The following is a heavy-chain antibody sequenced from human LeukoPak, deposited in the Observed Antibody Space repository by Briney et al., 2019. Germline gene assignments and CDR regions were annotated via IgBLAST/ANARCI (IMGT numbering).Heavy chain of an antibody. J-gene: IGHJ3*02. CDR2: IIPILGIA. CDR3: ARDRPYYYGSGTDPLHVDAFDI. D-gene: IGHD3-10*01. CDR1: GGTFSSYA. Sequence: GASVKVSCKASGGTFSSYAISWVRQAPGQGLEWMGRIIPILGIANYAQKFQGRVTITADKSTSTAYMELSSLRSEDTAVYYCARDRPYYYGSGTDPLHVDAFDIWGQGTMVTVSS. V-gene: IGHV1-69*04.